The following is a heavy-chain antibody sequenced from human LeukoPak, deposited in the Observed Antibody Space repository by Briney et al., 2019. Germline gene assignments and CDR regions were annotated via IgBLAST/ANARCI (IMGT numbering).Heavy chain of an antibody. CDR1: GGSISSSSYY. Sequence: SESLSLTCTVSGGSISSSSYYWGWIRQPPGKGLEWIGSIYYSGSTYYNPSLKSRVTISVDTSKNQFSLKLSSVTAAETAVYYCARHGGLPYHKKSFDYWGQGPLVTVSS. J-gene: IGHJ4*02. V-gene: IGHV4-39*01. CDR2: IYYSGST. D-gene: IGHD3-16*01. CDR3: ARHGGLPYHKKSFDY.